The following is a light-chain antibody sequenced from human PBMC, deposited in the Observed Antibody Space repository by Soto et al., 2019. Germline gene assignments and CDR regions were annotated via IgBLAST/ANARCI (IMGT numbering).Light chain of an antibody. V-gene: IGKV1-5*03. CDR1: QSISRQ. CDR2: QAS. Sequence: DIQMTQSPSTLSASVGDRVSITCRASQSISRQLAWYQQKPGKAPNLLIYQASNLETGVPSRFTGSGSGTEFTLTISSLQPDDLAGYYCLQYQSYWTFGQGTKVEVK. J-gene: IGKJ1*01. CDR3: LQYQSYWT.